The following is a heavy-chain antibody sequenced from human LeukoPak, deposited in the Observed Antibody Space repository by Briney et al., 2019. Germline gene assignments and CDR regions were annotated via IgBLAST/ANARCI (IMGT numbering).Heavy chain of an antibody. CDR1: GGSISSSSYY. V-gene: IGHV4-39*01. Sequence: PSETLSLTCTVSGGSISSSSYYWGWIRQPPGKGLEWTGNIYYSGSTYYNPSLKSRVTISVDTSKNQFSLRLSSVTAADTAVYYCARRLQGVSIYGLDFDYWGQGTLVTVPS. J-gene: IGHJ4*02. CDR3: ARRLQGVSIYGLDFDY. D-gene: IGHD3-10*01. CDR2: IYYSGST.